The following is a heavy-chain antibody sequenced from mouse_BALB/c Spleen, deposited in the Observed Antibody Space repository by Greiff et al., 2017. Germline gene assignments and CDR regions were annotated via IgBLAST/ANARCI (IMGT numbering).Heavy chain of an antibody. CDR3: ARAPGSSYCDY. CDR1: GFTFSSYG. V-gene: IGHV5-6*01. J-gene: IGHJ2*01. CDR2: ISSGGSYT. Sequence: DVQLVESGGDLVKPGGSLKLSCAASGFTFSSYGMSWVRQTPDKRLEWVATISSGGSYTYYPDSVKGRFTISRDNAKNTLYLQMSSLKSEDTAMYYCARAPGSSYCDYWGQGTTLTVSS. D-gene: IGHD1-1*01.